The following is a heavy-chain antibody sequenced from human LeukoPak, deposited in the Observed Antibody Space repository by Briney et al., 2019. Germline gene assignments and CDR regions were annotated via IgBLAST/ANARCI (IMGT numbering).Heavy chain of an antibody. D-gene: IGHD3-22*01. J-gene: IGHJ4*02. Sequence: GSLRLSCAASGFTFSSYWMSWVRQAPGKGLEWVANIKQDGSEKYYVDSVKGRFTISRDNAKNSLYLQMNSLRAEDTAVYYCARAYDSSGYYYRRERHPRLDYWGQGTLVTVSS. CDR1: GFTFSSYW. CDR3: ARAYDSSGYYYRRERHPRLDY. CDR2: IKQDGSEK. V-gene: IGHV3-7*01.